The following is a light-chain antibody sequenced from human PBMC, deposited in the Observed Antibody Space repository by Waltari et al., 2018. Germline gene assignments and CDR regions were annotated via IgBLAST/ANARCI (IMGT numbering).Light chain of an antibody. CDR1: SSTVGGYNL. CDR2: DVT. J-gene: IGLJ2*01. V-gene: IGLV2-23*02. Sequence: QSALTQPASVSGSPGQSITISCTGASSTVGGYNLVSWYQQHPGEAPKPLIYDVTERPSGVSNRFSGSKSGNTASLTISGLRAEDEADYFCSSYAGSNTVIFGGGTKLTVL. CDR3: SSYAGSNTVI.